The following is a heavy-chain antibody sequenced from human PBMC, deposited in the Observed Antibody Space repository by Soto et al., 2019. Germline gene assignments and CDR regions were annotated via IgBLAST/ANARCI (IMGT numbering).Heavy chain of an antibody. Sequence: ASVKVAFKAPGYTITNYGVTWVLQAPGQGLEWMGWISAYNGDTNYAQKLQGRVTLTTDTSTTTASMELRSLRSDDTAMYYCARSFDSGPYYFDFCGQGTLVTVSS. CDR3: ARSFDSGPYYFDF. CDR2: ISAYNGDT. V-gene: IGHV1-18*01. CDR1: GYTITNYG. J-gene: IGHJ4*02. D-gene: IGHD6-19*01.